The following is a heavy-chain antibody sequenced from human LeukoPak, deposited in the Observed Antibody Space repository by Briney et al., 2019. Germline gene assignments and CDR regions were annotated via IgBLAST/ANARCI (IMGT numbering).Heavy chain of an antibody. CDR1: GFTFSNYA. CDR3: VRTDCTGGSCYPNFDY. J-gene: IGHJ4*02. D-gene: IGHD2-15*01. Sequence: GRSLRLSWAASGFTFSNYAMHWVRQAPGKGLEWVAVISYDGGNKYYADSVKGRFTISRDNSKNTLYLQMNSLRPEDTAVYYCVRTDCTGGSCYPNFDYWGQGTLVTVSS. V-gene: IGHV3-30*01. CDR2: ISYDGGNK.